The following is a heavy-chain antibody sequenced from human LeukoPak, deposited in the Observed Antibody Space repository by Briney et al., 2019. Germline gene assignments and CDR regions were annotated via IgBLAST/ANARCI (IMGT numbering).Heavy chain of an antibody. CDR2: IKEDGSEK. V-gene: IGHV3-7*01. Sequence: GGSLRLSCAASGFTFSSHWMSWVRQAPGKGLEWVANIKEDGSEKYYVDSVKGRFTISRDNAKNSLYLQMNSLRAEDTAVYYCARERGSRVLWLRNTNYYFDYWGQETLVTVSS. D-gene: IGHD3-10*01. J-gene: IGHJ4*02. CDR3: ARERGSRVLWLRNTNYYFDY. CDR1: GFTFSSHW.